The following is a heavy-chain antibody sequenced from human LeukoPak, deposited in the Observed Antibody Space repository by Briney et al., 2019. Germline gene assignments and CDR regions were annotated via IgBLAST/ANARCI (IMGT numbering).Heavy chain of an antibody. CDR2: IHYSGST. CDR1: GGSISSYY. Sequence: SETLSLTCAVSGGSISSYYWSWIRQPPGKGLEWIGYIHYSGSTNYYKPSLKSRVTISVDTSKNQFSLKLSSGTAADTAVYYCARSRAFKSGAFDPWGEGSLVTVSS. J-gene: IGHJ5*02. V-gene: IGHV4-59*01. CDR3: ARSRAFKSGAFDP. D-gene: IGHD1-26*01.